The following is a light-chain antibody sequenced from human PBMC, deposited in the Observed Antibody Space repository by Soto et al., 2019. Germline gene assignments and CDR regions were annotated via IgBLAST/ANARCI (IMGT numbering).Light chain of an antibody. V-gene: IGKV1-39*01. CDR1: QNIRNY. CDR2: AAS. CDR3: QQGHSTPYT. J-gene: IGKJ2*01. Sequence: DIQMTQSPSSLSASVGDRVTITCRASQNIRNYLNWYQQKPGDAPKLLIYAASTLQGAVPSRFSDSGSGTDFTLTISSLQPEDFATYHCQQGHSTPYTFGQGTRLEI.